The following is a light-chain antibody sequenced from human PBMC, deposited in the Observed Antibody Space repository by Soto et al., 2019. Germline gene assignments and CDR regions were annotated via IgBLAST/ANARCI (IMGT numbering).Light chain of an antibody. CDR2: GAS. CDR1: QTTSGKY. Sequence: EIVLTQSPGTLSLSPGESATLSCRTSQTTSGKYLAWYQQRPGLAPMLLVYGASRRATGIPDRVRGSGSGTAFTLTITGLEPEDFAVYFCQPYGRSPPVTFGQGTRLDVK. J-gene: IGKJ5*01. CDR3: QPYGRSPPVT. V-gene: IGKV3-20*01.